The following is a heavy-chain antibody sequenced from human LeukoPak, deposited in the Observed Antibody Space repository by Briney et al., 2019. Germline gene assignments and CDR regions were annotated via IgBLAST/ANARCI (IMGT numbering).Heavy chain of an antibody. V-gene: IGHV4-59*01. D-gene: IGHD3-22*01. CDR2: INYSGRT. CDR1: GGSIASYY. Sequence: SDTLSLTCTGSGGSIASYYWSWIRQSPGKRLEWIASINYSGRTKLNPSLQSRVTISLDMSNNHFSLQLRSVTAADTAIYYCARLLDYDTSGDPDTFDIWGQGTMVTVFS. CDR3: ARLLDYDTSGDPDTFDI. J-gene: IGHJ3*02.